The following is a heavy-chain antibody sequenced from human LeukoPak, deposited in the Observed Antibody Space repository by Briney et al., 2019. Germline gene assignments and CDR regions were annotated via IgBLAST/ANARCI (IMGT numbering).Heavy chain of an antibody. J-gene: IGHJ2*01. CDR2: IRYDGSNK. Sequence: GGSLRLSCAASGFTFSNYAIHWVRQAPGKGLEWVAFIRYDGSNKYYVDSVKGRFTISRDNSKNTLYLQMDSLRAEDTAVYYCAKPSLYYYDTSGYYRYWYFDLWGRGTLVTVSS. D-gene: IGHD3-22*01. CDR3: AKPSLYYYDTSGYYRYWYFDL. CDR1: GFTFSNYA. V-gene: IGHV3-30*02.